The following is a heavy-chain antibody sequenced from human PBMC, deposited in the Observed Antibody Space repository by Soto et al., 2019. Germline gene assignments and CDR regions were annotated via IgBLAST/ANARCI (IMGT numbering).Heavy chain of an antibody. V-gene: IGHV3-7*01. Sequence: GSLRLSCAASGFTFSSYWMSWVRQAPGKGLEWVAKIKQDESEIYYVDSVKGRFTISRDNAKNSLYLQMNSLRVEDTAVYYCACVITIWALDIWGQGTMVTVSS. J-gene: IGHJ3*02. CDR1: GFTFSSYW. CDR3: ACVITIWALDI. D-gene: IGHD3-3*01. CDR2: IKQDESEI.